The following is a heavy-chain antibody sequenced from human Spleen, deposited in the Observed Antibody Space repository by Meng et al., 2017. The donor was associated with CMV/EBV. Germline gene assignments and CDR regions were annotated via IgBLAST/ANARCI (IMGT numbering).Heavy chain of an antibody. CDR2: ISHDGSKK. D-gene: IGHD2-21*02. Sequence: CAASGFIFSNYGIHWVRQAPGQGLEWVAVISHDGSKKFYADSVKGRFTISRDNSKNTLYLQMNTLRPDDTAVYYCAKHQRVTGSFDYWGQGTLVTVSS. J-gene: IGHJ4*02. CDR1: GFIFSNYG. V-gene: IGHV3-30*18. CDR3: AKHQRVTGSFDY.